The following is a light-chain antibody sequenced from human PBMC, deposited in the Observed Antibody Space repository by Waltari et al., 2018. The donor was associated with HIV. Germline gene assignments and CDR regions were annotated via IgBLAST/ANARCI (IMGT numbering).Light chain of an antibody. CDR3: AAWDDSLSGPNWV. CDR2: RNN. CDR1: SSNIGRNY. J-gene: IGLJ3*02. V-gene: IGLV1-47*01. Sequence: QSMLTQPPSASGTPGQRVTISCSGSSSNIGRNYVYWYQQPPGTAPKLLNYRNNQRPPGVPDRFAGPKSGTSASLAISGLRSEDEADYYCAAWDDSLSGPNWVFAGGTKLTVL.